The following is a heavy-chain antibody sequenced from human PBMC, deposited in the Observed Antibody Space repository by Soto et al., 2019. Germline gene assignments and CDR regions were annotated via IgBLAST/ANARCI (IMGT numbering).Heavy chain of an antibody. J-gene: IGHJ6*02. CDR1: GYSFTSYW. V-gene: IGHV5-51*01. CDR2: IYPGDSDT. D-gene: IGHD4-17*01. Sequence: PGESLKISCKGSGYSFTSYWIGWVRQMPGKGLEWMGIIYPGDSDTRYSPSFQGQVTISADKSISTAYLQWSSLKASDTAMYYCARQDGDPNYYYYGMDVWGQGTTVTVSS. CDR3: ARQDGDPNYYYYGMDV.